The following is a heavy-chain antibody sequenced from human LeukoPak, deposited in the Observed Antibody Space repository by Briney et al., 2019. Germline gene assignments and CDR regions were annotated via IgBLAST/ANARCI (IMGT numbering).Heavy chain of an antibody. CDR1: GYTFTSYD. D-gene: IGHD2-21*01. J-gene: IGHJ3*02. Sequence: ASVKVSCKASGYTFTSYDISWVRQAPGQGLEWMGWISAYNGNTNYAQKLQGRVTMTTDTSTSTAYMELRSLRSDDTAVYYCARDLTVVRSDAFDIWGQGTMVTVSS. CDR3: ARDLTVVRSDAFDI. CDR2: ISAYNGNT. V-gene: IGHV1-18*01.